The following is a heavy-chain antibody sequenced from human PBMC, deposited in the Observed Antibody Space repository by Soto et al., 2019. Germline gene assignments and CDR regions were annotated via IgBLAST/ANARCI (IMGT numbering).Heavy chain of an antibody. CDR1: GGSISSYY. D-gene: IGHD6-19*01. V-gene: IGHV4-59*01. J-gene: IGHJ4*02. Sequence: PSETLSLTCTVSGGSISSYYWSWIRQPPGKGLEWIGYIYYSGSTNYNPSLKSRVTISVDTSKNQFSLKLSSVTAADTAVYYCARGQQWLVQFDYWGQGTLVTVSS. CDR2: IYYSGST. CDR3: ARGQQWLVQFDY.